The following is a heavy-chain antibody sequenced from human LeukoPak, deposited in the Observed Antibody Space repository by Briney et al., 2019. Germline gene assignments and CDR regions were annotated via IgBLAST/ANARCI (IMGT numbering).Heavy chain of an antibody. Sequence: SETLSLTCAVYGGSFSGYYWSWIRQPPGKGLEWIGEINHSGSTNYNPSLKSRVTISVDTSKNQFSLKLSSVTAADTAVYYCARRRESYYDFWSGYTNGGYYFDYWGQGTLVTVSS. CDR2: INHSGST. V-gene: IGHV4-34*01. D-gene: IGHD3-3*01. CDR1: GGSFSGYY. CDR3: ARRRESYYDFWSGYTNGGYYFDY. J-gene: IGHJ4*02.